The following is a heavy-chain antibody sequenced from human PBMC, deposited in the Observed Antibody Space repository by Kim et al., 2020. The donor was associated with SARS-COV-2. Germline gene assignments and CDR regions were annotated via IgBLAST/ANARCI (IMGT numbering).Heavy chain of an antibody. V-gene: IGHV3-23*01. D-gene: IGHD2-15*01. Sequence: GGSLRLSCAASGFTFSSYAMSWVRQAPGKGLEWVSAISGSGGSTYYADSVKGRFTISRDNSKNTLYLQMNSLRAEDTAVYYCAKDKYQLPANQPPPLLDNWGFDLWGRGTLVTVSS. CDR2: ISGSGGST. J-gene: IGHJ2*01. CDR3: AKDKYQLPANQPPPLLDNWGFDL. CDR1: GFTFSSYA.